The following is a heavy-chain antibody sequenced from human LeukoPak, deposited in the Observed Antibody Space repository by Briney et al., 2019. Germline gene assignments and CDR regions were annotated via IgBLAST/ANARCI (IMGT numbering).Heavy chain of an antibody. CDR2: IYHRGST. Sequence: PSETLSLTCTVSGVSISSYYWSWIRQPPGKGLEWIGNIYHRGSTNYNPSLKSRVTISVDTSKNQFSLKLTSVTAADTAVYYCARVTGYMIEDYFDYWGQGTLVTASS. CDR3: ARVTGYMIEDYFDY. V-gene: IGHV4-59*01. J-gene: IGHJ4*02. CDR1: GVSISSYY. D-gene: IGHD3-22*01.